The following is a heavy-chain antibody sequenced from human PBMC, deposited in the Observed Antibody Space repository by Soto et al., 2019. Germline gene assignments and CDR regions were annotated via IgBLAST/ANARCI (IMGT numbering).Heavy chain of an antibody. V-gene: IGHV1-69*01. D-gene: IGHD1-7*01. CDR3: ARGEWNYGGDWYFDL. CDR1: GGTFSSYA. Sequence: QVQLVQSGAEVKKPGSSVKVSCKASGGTFSSYAISWVRQAPGQGLAWMGGIIPIFGTANDAQKFQGRVTITADESTSTAYMELSSLRSEDTAVYYCARGEWNYGGDWYFDLWGRGTLVTVSS. CDR2: IIPIFGTA. J-gene: IGHJ2*01.